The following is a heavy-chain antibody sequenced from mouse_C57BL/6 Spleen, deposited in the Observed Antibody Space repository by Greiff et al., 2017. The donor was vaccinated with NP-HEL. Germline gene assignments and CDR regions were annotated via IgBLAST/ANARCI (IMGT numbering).Heavy chain of an antibody. D-gene: IGHD2-4*01. CDR3: ARLDDYDGFAY. J-gene: IGHJ3*01. CDR2: ISSGGSYT. Sequence: DVMLVESGGDLVKPGGSLKLSCAASGFTFSSYGMSWVRQTPDKRLEWVATISSGGSYTYNPDSVKGRFTISRDNAKNTLYLQMSSLKSEDTAMYYCARLDDYDGFAYWGQGTLVTVSA. CDR1: GFTFSSYG. V-gene: IGHV5-6*02.